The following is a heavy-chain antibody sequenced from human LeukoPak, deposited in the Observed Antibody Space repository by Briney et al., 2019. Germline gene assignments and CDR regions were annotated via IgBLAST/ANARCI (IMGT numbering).Heavy chain of an antibody. J-gene: IGHJ5*02. CDR2: IYYSGST. D-gene: IGHD1-26*01. CDR1: GGSISSYY. Sequence: SETLSLTCTVSGGSISSYYWSWLRQPPGKGLEWSGYIYYSGSTNYNPSLKSRVTISVDTSKNQFSLKLSSVTAADTAVYYCARDLGAKFDPWGQGTLVTVSS. CDR3: ARDLGAKFDP. V-gene: IGHV4-59*01.